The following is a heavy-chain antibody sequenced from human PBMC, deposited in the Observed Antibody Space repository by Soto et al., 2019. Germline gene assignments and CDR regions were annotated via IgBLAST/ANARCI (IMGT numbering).Heavy chain of an antibody. D-gene: IGHD4-17*01. CDR1: GFTFTSFT. CDR3: ARDRPYGGPNWFDP. V-gene: IGHV3-30-3*01. CDR2: MSYDGART. Sequence: PGGSLRLSCATSGFTFTSFTMHWVRQAPGKGLEWIAVMSYDGARTDYADAVKGRFTISRDTSKNTLYLQMNNLRPDDTAMYYCARDRPYGGPNWFDPWGQGTLVTVSS. J-gene: IGHJ5*02.